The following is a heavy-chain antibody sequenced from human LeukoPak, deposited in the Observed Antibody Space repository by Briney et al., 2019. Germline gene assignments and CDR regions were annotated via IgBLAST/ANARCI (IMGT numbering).Heavy chain of an antibody. CDR3: AKDVSWNWFDP. CDR1: GFTFSTYA. Sequence: GRSLRLSGAASGFTFSTYAMHWVRQAPGKGLEWVAVISYDGSNKYYADSVKGRFTISRDNSKNTLYLQMNTLRAEDTAVYYCAKDVSWNWFDPWGQGTLVTVSS. CDR2: ISYDGSNK. J-gene: IGHJ5*02. V-gene: IGHV3-30*18.